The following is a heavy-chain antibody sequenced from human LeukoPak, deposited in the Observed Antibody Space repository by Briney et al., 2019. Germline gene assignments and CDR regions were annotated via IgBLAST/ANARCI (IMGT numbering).Heavy chain of an antibody. CDR2: ISGSGSNT. Sequence: PGGSLRLSCAASGFTFSSYAMSWVRQAPGKGLEWVSAISGSGSNTYYADSGKGRFTISRDNSQNTLYLQMNSLRAEDTAVYYCAKTGDYFDSSGYYRPDAFDIWGRGTMVTVSS. CDR3: AKTGDYFDSSGYYRPDAFDI. CDR1: GFTFSSYA. V-gene: IGHV3-23*01. D-gene: IGHD3-22*01. J-gene: IGHJ3*02.